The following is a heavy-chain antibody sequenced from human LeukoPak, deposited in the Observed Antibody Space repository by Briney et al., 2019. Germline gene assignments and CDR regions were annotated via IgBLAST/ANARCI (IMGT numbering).Heavy chain of an antibody. D-gene: IGHD5-18*01. Sequence: GSSVKVSCKACVGTFSSYAISWVRQAPGQGLEWMGRIIPIFGTANYAQKFQGRVTITTDESTSTAYLELSSLRSEDTAVYYCASIGGYSYGDEGNYYDHWGQGTLVTVSS. J-gene: IGHJ4*02. CDR1: VGTFSSYA. CDR3: ASIGGYSYGDEGNYYDH. CDR2: IIPIFGTA. V-gene: IGHV1-69*05.